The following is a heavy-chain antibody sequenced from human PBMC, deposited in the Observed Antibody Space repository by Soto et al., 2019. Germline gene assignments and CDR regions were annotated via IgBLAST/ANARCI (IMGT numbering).Heavy chain of an antibody. CDR2: IHGDGGKI. CDR3: ARDFYGGYTYGPGDY. J-gene: IGHJ4*02. V-gene: IGHV3-7*01. D-gene: IGHD5-18*01. CDR1: GFMFSAYW. Sequence: XVFLRLSFAASGFMFSAYWMSWVRQAPGKGLEWVANIHGDGGKIYYVDSVKGRFTISRDNAKRSLYLQMNSLRAEDTAVYYCARDFYGGYTYGPGDYWGQGALVTGSS.